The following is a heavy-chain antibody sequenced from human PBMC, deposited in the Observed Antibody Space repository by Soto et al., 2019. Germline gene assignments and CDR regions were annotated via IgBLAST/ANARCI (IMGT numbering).Heavy chain of an antibody. CDR1: GGFISSYY. CDR3: ARVATVLRGAYYYYYGMDV. CDR2: IYTSGST. J-gene: IGHJ6*02. D-gene: IGHD4-17*01. V-gene: IGHV4-4*07. Sequence: PSETLSLTCTVSGGFISSYYWSWIRQPAGKGLEWIGRIYTSGSTNYNPSLKSRVTMSVDTSKNQFSLKLSSVTAADTAVYYCARVATVLRGAYYYYYGMDVWGQGTTVTVSS.